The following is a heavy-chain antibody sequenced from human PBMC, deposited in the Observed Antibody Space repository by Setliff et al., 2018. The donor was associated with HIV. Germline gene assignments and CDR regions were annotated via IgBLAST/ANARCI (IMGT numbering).Heavy chain of an antibody. Sequence: ASVKVPCKASGYTFTNSFIHWVRQAPGQGLEWMGIINPSDGATTYAQRFEGGVTMTSDTSTNTVYMELSSLRSEDTAVYICARECHIAAADARLANYFDYWGQGTLVTVSS. D-gene: IGHD6-13*01. CDR1: GYTFTNSF. V-gene: IGHV1-46*01. J-gene: IGHJ4*02. CDR3: ARECHIAAADARLANYFDY. CDR2: INPSDGAT.